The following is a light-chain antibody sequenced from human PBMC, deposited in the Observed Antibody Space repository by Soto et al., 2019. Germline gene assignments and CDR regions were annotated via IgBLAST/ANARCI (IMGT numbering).Light chain of an antibody. J-gene: IGKJ3*01. CDR1: QSLSRN. CDR3: QHYNDWPPAFT. Sequence: EILMTQSPATLSVSPGERATLSCRASQSLSRNLAWYQQKPGQAPRLLIYGASTRASGVPARFSGSGSGTEFSLTISSLQSEDVALYYCQHYNDWPPAFTFGPGTKVDL. CDR2: GAS. V-gene: IGKV3-15*01.